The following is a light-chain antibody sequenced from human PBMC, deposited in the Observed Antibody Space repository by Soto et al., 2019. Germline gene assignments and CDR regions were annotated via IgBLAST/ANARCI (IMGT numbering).Light chain of an antibody. J-gene: IGLJ1*01. CDR3: FSYTSSGTYV. CDR2: EVT. CDR1: SSDVGLYDF. V-gene: IGLV2-14*01. Sequence: QSALTQPASVSGSPGQSITISCTGASSDVGLYDFVSWYQQHPGKAPKLLIYEVTYRPSGVSSRFSGSKSGNTASLTISGLQAEDETDYYCFSYTSSGTYVFGTGTKLTVL.